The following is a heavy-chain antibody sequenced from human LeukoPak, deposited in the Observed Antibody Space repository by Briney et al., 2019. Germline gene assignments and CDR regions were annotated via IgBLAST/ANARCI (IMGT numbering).Heavy chain of an antibody. J-gene: IGHJ6*02. D-gene: IGHD6-13*01. CDR3: AIAPMGAAAGTSNYYYYYGMDV. CDR2: IYSGGST. V-gene: IGHV3-66*01. Sequence: GGSLRLSCAGSGFTFSSYAMSWVHQAPGKGLEWVSVIYSGGSTYYADSVKGRFTISRDNSKNTLYLQMNSLRAEDTAVYYCAIAPMGAAAGTSNYYYYYGMDVWGQGTTVTVSS. CDR1: GFTFSSYA.